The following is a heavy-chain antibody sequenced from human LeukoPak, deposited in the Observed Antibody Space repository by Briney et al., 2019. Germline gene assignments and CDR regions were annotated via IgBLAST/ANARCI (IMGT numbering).Heavy chain of an antibody. CDR3: AKESGKFDY. CDR2: ISADGGST. V-gene: IGHV3-43*02. CDR1: GFTLSSYA. J-gene: IGHJ4*02. Sequence: GGSLRLSCAASGFTLSSYAMSWVRQAPGKGLEWVSLISADGGSTFSADSVKGRFSISRDNGKNSLYLQMNSLRSEDTAMYYCAKESGKFDYWGQGTLVAVSS.